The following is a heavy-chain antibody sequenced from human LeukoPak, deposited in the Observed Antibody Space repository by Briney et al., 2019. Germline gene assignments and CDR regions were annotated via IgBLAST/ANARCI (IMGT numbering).Heavy chain of an antibody. CDR1: GGSISSGGYS. CDR3: ARDVLYPYYYYGMDV. V-gene: IGHV4-61*08. CDR2: MYYSRST. Sequence: SETLSLTCAVSGGSISSGGYSWSWLRRPAGKGLEWIGYMYYSRSTNYHPSLKSRVTISVDTSKNQFSLKLSSVTAADTAVYYCARDVLYPYYYYGMDVWGQGTTVTVSS. J-gene: IGHJ6*02.